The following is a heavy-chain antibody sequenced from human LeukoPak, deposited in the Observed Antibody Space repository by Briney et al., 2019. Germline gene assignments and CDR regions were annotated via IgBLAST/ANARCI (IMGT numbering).Heavy chain of an antibody. CDR2: IIPIFGTA. CDR3: ARGEGYCSSTSCYTSWFDP. D-gene: IGHD2-2*02. V-gene: IGHV1-69*05. Sequence: SVKVSCKASGGTFSSYAISWVRQAPGQGLEWMGGIIPIFGTANYAQKFQGRVTITTDESTSTAYMELSSLRSEDTAVYYCARGEGYCSSTSCYTSWFDPWGQGALVTVSS. J-gene: IGHJ5*02. CDR1: GGTFSSYA.